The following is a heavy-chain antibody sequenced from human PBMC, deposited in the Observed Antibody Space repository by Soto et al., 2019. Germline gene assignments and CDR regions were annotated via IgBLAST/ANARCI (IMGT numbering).Heavy chain of an antibody. Sequence: SGPTLVNPTQTLTLTCTFSGFSLSSGGMCVSWVRQPPGKALEWLARFGWDDDKWYSTSLKTRLTISKDSSKNQVVLTMTNMDPVDTATYYCTHIRRRYDEFHIWGQGTRVTVSS. CDR1: GFSLSSGGMC. V-gene: IGHV2-70*11. J-gene: IGHJ3*02. CDR2: FGWDDDK. D-gene: IGHD2-21*01. CDR3: THIRRRYDEFHI.